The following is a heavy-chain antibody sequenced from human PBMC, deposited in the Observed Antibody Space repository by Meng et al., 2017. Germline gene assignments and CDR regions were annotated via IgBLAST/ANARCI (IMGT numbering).Heavy chain of an antibody. CDR1: GFTFSSYE. CDR2: IKSKTDGGTT. D-gene: IGHD3-22*01. CDR3: TTDLDYYDSSGYLYYFDY. V-gene: IGHV3-15*01. J-gene: IGHJ4*01. Sequence: GESLKISCAASGFTFSSYEMNWVRQAPGKGLEWVGRIKSKTDGGTTDYAAPVKGRFTISRDDSKNTLYLQMNSLKTEDTAVYYCTTDLDYYDSSGYLYYFDYWGQGNQVNGSS.